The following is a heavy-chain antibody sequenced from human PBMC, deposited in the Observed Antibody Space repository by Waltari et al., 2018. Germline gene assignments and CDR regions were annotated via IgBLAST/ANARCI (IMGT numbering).Heavy chain of an antibody. CDR1: GCSISSGSYY. D-gene: IGHD4-4*01. CDR3: ARGTTVTTISYFYGMDV. Sequence: QVQLQESGPGLVKPSQTLSLTCTVSGCSISSGSYYWSCIRQTAGKGLEWIGRIYTSGSTNYNPSLKSRVTISVDTSKNQFSLKLSSVTAADTAVYYCARGTTVTTISYFYGMDVWGQGTTVTVSS. CDR2: IYTSGST. V-gene: IGHV4-61*02. J-gene: IGHJ6*02.